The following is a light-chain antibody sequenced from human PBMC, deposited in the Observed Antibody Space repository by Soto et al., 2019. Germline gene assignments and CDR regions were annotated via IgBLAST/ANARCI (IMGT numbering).Light chain of an antibody. V-gene: IGLV2-14*01. CDR2: EVS. CDR3: NSYASGNARV. CDR1: SSDIGDYDY. Sequence: QSALTQPASVSGSPGQSITISCTGTSSDIGDYDYVSWYQQHLGKAPKLLISEVSNRPSGVSNRFSGSKSGNTASLTISGLQAEDEADYYCNSYASGNARVFGTGTKLTVL. J-gene: IGLJ1*01.